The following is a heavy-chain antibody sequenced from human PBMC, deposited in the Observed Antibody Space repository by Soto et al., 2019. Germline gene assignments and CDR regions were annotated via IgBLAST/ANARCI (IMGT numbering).Heavy chain of an antibody. V-gene: IGHV1-18*04. Sequence: QVQLVQSGDEVKKSGASVKVSCKASGYTFSNYGVSWVRQAPGQGLEWMGWISGYNGLTAYAQNVQGRVTMTIDRPTRTVFMELTSLRSNDTAVYYCARDEGIRGFDSWGQGTLVTVSS. CDR1: GYTFSNYG. D-gene: IGHD3-10*01. CDR3: ARDEGIRGFDS. CDR2: ISGYNGLT. J-gene: IGHJ4*02.